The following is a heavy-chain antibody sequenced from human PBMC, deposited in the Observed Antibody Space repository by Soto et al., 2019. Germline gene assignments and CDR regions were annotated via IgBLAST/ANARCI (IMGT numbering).Heavy chain of an antibody. V-gene: IGHV4-34*01. CDR1: GGSFSSYH. CDR3: ARGYDTALAPIF. Sequence: SETLSLTCAVYGGSFSSYHWSWIHQTPGKGLEWIGEINHLTTTNYNPSLKSRVIISLDTPKNQFSLKLSSVTAADTAVYYCARGYDTALAPIFWGQGILVTVSS. D-gene: IGHD5-18*01. J-gene: IGHJ4*02. CDR2: INHLTTT.